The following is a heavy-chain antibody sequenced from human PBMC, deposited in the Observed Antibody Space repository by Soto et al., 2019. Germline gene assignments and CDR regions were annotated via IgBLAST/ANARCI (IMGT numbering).Heavy chain of an antibody. CDR3: ARSRAYDFWSGYYTGLGFDP. CDR2: ISSSGSTI. J-gene: IGHJ5*02. D-gene: IGHD3-3*01. V-gene: IGHV3-11*01. Sequence: GGSLRLSCAASGFTFSDYYMSWIRQAPGKGLEWVSYISSSGSTIYYADSVKGRFTISRDNAKNSLYLQMNSLRAEDTAVYYCARSRAYDFWSGYYTGLGFDPWGQGTLVTVSS. CDR1: GFTFSDYY.